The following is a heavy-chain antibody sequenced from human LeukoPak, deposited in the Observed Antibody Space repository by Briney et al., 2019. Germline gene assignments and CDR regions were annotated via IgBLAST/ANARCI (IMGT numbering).Heavy chain of an antibody. J-gene: IGHJ4*02. CDR2: IIPIFGTA. CDR1: GGTFSSNT. Sequence: ASVKVSCKASGGTFSSNTISWVRQAPGQGLECMGGIIPIFGTANYAQKFQGRVTITADESTSTAYMELSSLRYEDTAVYYCARVATIGPYYFDYWGQGTLVTVSS. D-gene: IGHD5-12*01. V-gene: IGHV1-69*13. CDR3: ARVATIGPYYFDY.